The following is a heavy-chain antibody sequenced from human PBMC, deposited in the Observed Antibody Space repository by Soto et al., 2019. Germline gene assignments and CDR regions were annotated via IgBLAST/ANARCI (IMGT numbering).Heavy chain of an antibody. J-gene: IGHJ3*02. CDR1: GGTFSSYA. V-gene: IGHV1-69*13. CDR2: IIPIFGTA. D-gene: IGHD1-1*01. Sequence: ASVKVSCKASGGTFSSYAISWVRQAPGQGLEWMGGIIPIFGTANYAQKFQGRVTITADESTSTAYMELGSLRSEDTAVYYCASNREQYPRAHAFDIWGQGTMVTVSS. CDR3: ASNREQYPRAHAFDI.